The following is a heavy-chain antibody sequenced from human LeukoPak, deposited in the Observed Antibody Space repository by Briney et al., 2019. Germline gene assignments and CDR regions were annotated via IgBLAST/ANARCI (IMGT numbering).Heavy chain of an antibody. V-gene: IGHV3-21*01. CDR1: GFSFSIYV. D-gene: IGHD2-15*01. CDR2: ISSSSSYI. CDR3: ARVSPDCDSCYYLYDY. J-gene: IGHJ4*02. Sequence: GGSLRLSYAASGFSFSIYVMTWVRQAPGKGLEWISSISSSSSYIYYADSVKGRFTISRDNAKNSLYLQMNSLRAEDTAVYYCARVSPDCDSCYYLYDYWGQGTLVTVTS.